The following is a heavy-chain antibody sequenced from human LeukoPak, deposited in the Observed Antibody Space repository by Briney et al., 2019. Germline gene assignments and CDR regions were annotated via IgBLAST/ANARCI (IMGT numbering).Heavy chain of an antibody. Sequence: GGSPRLSCAASGFTFSSYSMNWVRQAPGKGLEWVSYISSSSSTIYYADSVKGRFTISRDNAKNSLYLQMNSLRAEDTAVYYCARDEYSSSYYYYYGMDVWGQGTTVTVSS. V-gene: IGHV3-48*01. CDR2: ISSSSSTI. CDR1: GFTFSSYS. D-gene: IGHD6-6*01. CDR3: ARDEYSSSYYYYYGMDV. J-gene: IGHJ6*02.